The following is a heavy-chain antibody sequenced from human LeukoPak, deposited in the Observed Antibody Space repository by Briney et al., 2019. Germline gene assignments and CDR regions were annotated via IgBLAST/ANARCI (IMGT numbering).Heavy chain of an antibody. CDR3: AKVLRVKYYFDY. V-gene: IGHV3-23*01. CDR1: GFTFSNYA. D-gene: IGHD4-23*01. Sequence: PGGSLRLSCAASGFTFSNYAMTWVRQVPGKGLEWVSVISGSSATIYYADSVKGRFTISRDNSKNTLYLQMNSLRAEDTAVYYCAKVLRVKYYFDYWGQGTLVTVSS. CDR2: ISGSSATI. J-gene: IGHJ4*02.